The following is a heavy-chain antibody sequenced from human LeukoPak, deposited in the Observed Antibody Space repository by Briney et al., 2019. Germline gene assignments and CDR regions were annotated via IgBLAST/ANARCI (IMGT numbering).Heavy chain of an antibody. Sequence: GASMKVSCKASGYTFTSYDTNWVRQATGQGLEWMGWMNPNSGNTGYAQKFQGRVTMTRNTSISTAYMELSSLRSEDTAVYYCARDRDYGDYNAFDIWGQGTMVTVSS. J-gene: IGHJ3*02. D-gene: IGHD4-17*01. CDR1: GYTFTSYD. CDR2: MNPNSGNT. CDR3: ARDRDYGDYNAFDI. V-gene: IGHV1-8*01.